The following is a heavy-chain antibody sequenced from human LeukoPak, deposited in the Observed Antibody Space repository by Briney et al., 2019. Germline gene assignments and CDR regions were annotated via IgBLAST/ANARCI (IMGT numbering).Heavy chain of an antibody. J-gene: IGHJ4*02. V-gene: IGHV1-3*01. CDR3: ARDLPRSGSYYY. D-gene: IGHD1-26*01. Sequence: ASVKVSCKASGYTFTSYAMHWVRQAPGQRLEWMGWINAGNGNTKYSQKFQGRVTITRDTSASTAYMELSSLRSDDTAVYYCARDLPRSGSYYYWGQGTLVTVSS. CDR2: INAGNGNT. CDR1: GYTFTSYA.